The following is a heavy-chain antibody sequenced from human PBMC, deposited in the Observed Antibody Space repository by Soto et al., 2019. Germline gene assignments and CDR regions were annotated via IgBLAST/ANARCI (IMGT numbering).Heavy chain of an antibody. CDR2: IIPIFGTA. CDR3: ARGPADIVLVPAAKGRENYYYYGMDV. CDR1: GGTFSSYA. V-gene: IGHV1-69*13. Sequence: GASLKVSCKASGGTFSSYAISWVRQAPGQGLEWMGGIIPIFGTANYAQKFQGRVTITADESTSTAYMELSSLRSEDTAVYYCARGPADIVLVPAAKGRENYYYYGMDVWG. J-gene: IGHJ6*02. D-gene: IGHD2-2*01.